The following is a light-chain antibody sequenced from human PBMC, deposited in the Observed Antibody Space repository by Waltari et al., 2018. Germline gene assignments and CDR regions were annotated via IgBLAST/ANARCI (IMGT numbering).Light chain of an antibody. V-gene: IGLV3-21*04. J-gene: IGLJ1*01. CDR2: YDR. Sequence: SYVVTQPPSVSVAPGETATITCGGDNIGTYRVHWYQQKAGQAPVLVIFYDRDRPSGIPERFSGSKSGNTATLTISRVEAGDEARYYCHVWHPHVDPGVFGTGTEVTVL. CDR1: NIGTYR. CDR3: HVWHPHVDPGV.